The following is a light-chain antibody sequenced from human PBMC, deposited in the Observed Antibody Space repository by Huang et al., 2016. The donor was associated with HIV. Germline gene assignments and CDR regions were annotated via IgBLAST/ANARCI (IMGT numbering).Light chain of an antibody. V-gene: IGKV1-33*01. CDR1: QDIKNY. Sequence: DILLTQSPSSLSASVGDRVTITCQASQDIKNYLNWYQQKPGEAPNLLIYEASNLELGVPSRFSGRGSGTHFTFTIASLQPEDIGTFFCQQYHTLRTFGQGTRLEIK. CDR3: QQYHTLRT. CDR2: EAS. J-gene: IGKJ5*01.